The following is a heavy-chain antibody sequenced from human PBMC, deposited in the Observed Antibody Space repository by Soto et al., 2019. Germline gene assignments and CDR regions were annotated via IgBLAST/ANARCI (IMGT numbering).Heavy chain of an antibody. CDR3: ARGRDYGDYSMGY. CDR2: INHSGST. Sequence: QVQLQQWGAGLLKPSETLSLTCAVYGGSFSGYYWSWIRQPPGKGLEWIGEINHSGSTNYNPSLKSRVTISVDTSKNQFSLKLSSVTAADTAVYYCARGRDYGDYSMGYWGRGSLVTVSS. CDR1: GGSFSGYY. V-gene: IGHV4-34*01. J-gene: IGHJ4*02. D-gene: IGHD4-17*01.